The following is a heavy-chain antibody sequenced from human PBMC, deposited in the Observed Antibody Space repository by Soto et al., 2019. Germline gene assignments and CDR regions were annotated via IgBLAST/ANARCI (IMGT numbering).Heavy chain of an antibody. Sequence: GSGPTLVNPTQTLTLTCIFSGFSVRTIGVGVGWIRQPPGKALEWLGFIYWNDDKRYSPSLKSRLTITKDTSKNQVVLTMTNMDPVDTATYYCAKSGSSGSHGWFEPWGQATLVTVSS. V-gene: IGHV2-5*01. D-gene: IGHD6-19*01. CDR2: IYWNDDK. CDR3: AKSGSSGSHGWFEP. CDR1: GFSVRTIGVG. J-gene: IGHJ5*02.